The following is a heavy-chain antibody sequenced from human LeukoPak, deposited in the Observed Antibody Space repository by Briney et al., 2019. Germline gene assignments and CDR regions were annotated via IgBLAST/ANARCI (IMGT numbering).Heavy chain of an antibody. Sequence: PGGSLRLSCAASGFTLDDYGMSWIRQAPGKGLEWVSSVDYSGGDTHYADSVMGRFTISRDNSKNTLYLQLNSLRAEDTAVYYCARDPPDYGSGSYYYYYMDVWGKGTTVTVSS. CDR1: GFTLDDYG. J-gene: IGHJ6*03. CDR2: VDYSGGDT. CDR3: ARDPPDYGSGSYYYYYMDV. V-gene: IGHV3-23*01. D-gene: IGHD3-10*01.